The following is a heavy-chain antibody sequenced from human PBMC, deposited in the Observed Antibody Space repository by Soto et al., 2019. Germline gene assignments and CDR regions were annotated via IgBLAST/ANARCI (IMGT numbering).Heavy chain of an antibody. CDR2: ISGSGGST. D-gene: IGHD6-19*01. CDR1: GFTFRSHA. V-gene: IGHV3-23*01. Sequence: EGSLRLSCAASGFTFRSHAMSWLRRALGKGRVWISVISGSGGSTYYADSVKRGFTTSRDKCMNTLYMQLTILRAEDTAVYNCAKRGAGHYFGEWGQGTQVSVSS. J-gene: IGHJ4*02. CDR3: AKRGAGHYFGE.